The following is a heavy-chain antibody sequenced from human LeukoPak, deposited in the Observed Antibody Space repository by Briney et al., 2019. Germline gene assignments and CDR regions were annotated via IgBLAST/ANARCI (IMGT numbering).Heavy chain of an antibody. V-gene: IGHV1-69*13. Sequence: SVKVSCKASGRTFSSYAISWVRQAPGQGLEWMGGVIPIFGTANYAQKFQGRVTITADESTSTAYMELSSLRSEDTAVYYCAREVAPVGGWVDYWGQGTLVTVSS. D-gene: IGHD3-10*01. J-gene: IGHJ4*02. CDR2: VIPIFGTA. CDR3: AREVAPVGGWVDY. CDR1: GRTFSSYA.